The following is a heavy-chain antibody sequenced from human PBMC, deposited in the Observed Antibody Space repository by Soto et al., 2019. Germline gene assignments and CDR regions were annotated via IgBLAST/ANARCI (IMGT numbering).Heavy chain of an antibody. CDR2: IYYSGST. V-gene: IGHV4-30-4*08. D-gene: IGHD5-18*01. CDR1: GGSISSGDYY. CDR3: ARGMDTAMDIDY. Sequence: PSETLSLTCTVSGGSISSGDYYWSWIRQPPGKGLEWIGYIYYSGSTYYNPSLKSRVTISVGTSKNQFSLKLSSVTAADTAVYYCARGMDTAMDIDYWGQGTLVTVSS. J-gene: IGHJ4*02.